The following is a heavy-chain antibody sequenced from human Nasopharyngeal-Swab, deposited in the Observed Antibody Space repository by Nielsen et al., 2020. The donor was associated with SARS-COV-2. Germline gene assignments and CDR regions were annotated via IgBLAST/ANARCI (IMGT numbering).Heavy chain of an antibody. CDR1: GYTFTSYA. Sequence: ASVKVSCKASGYTFTSYAMHWVRQSPGQRLEWMGWINAGNGNTTYSQKFQGRVTITRDTSASTAYMELSSLRSEDTVVYYCARDAPVWFGESSDAFDIWGQGTMVTVSS. D-gene: IGHD3-10*01. CDR2: INAGNGNT. CDR3: ARDAPVWFGESSDAFDI. J-gene: IGHJ3*02. V-gene: IGHV1-3*01.